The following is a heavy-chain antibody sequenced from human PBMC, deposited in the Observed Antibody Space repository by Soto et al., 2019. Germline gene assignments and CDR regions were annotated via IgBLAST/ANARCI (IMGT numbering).Heavy chain of an antibody. J-gene: IGHJ6*03. CDR1: GFTFSGSA. CDR2: IRSKANSYAT. V-gene: IGHV3-73*01. Sequence: EVQLVESGGGLVQPGGSLKLSCAASGFTFSGSAMHWVRQASGKGLEWVGRIRSKANSYATAYAASVKGRFTISRDDSKNTAYLQMNSLKTEDTAVYYCTRRVPVDTAMVAGAAAGHYYYYMDVWGKGTTVTVSS. D-gene: IGHD5-18*01. CDR3: TRRVPVDTAMVAGAAAGHYYYYMDV.